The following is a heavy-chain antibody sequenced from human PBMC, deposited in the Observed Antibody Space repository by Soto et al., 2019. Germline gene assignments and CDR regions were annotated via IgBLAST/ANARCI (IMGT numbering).Heavy chain of an antibody. D-gene: IGHD6-13*01. J-gene: IGHJ4*02. V-gene: IGHV3-30*18. CDR3: AKDYSSSWYYHDY. Sequence: QVQLVESGGGVVQPGRSLRLSCAASGFTFISYGMSWVRQAPGKGLEWVADISYDGSTEYYADSVKGRFTISRDNSESTVYLQMNGLRAEDTAVYYCAKDYSSSWYYHDYWGQGTLVTVSS. CDR1: GFTFISYG. CDR2: ISYDGSTE.